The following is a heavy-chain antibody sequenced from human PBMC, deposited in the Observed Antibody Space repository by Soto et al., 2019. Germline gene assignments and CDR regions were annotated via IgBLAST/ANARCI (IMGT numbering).Heavy chain of an antibody. V-gene: IGHV6-1*01. D-gene: IGHD1-26*01. CDR3: ARGEQYSGRIFDH. CDR1: GDSVSSNSAA. CDR2: TYYRSKWYN. J-gene: IGHJ4*02. Sequence: PSQTLSLTCGISGDSVSSNSAAWNWLRQSPSRGLEWLGRTYYRSKWYNDYAVSVESRITINPDTSKNHFSLQLNFVTPEDTAVYFCARGEQYSGRIFDHWGQGTLVTVSS.